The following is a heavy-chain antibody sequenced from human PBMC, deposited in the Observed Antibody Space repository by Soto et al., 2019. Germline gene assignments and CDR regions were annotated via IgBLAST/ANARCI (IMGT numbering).Heavy chain of an antibody. CDR2: IVVGSGNT. CDR3: AADPDILTGYPHQYKY. CDR1: GFTFTSSA. Sequence: GASVKVSCKASGFTFTSSAVQWVRQARGQRLEWIGWIVVGSGNTNYAQKFQERVTITRDMSTSTAYMELSSLRSEDTAVYYCAADPDILTGYPHQYKYWGQGTLVTVSS. D-gene: IGHD3-9*01. V-gene: IGHV1-58*01. J-gene: IGHJ4*02.